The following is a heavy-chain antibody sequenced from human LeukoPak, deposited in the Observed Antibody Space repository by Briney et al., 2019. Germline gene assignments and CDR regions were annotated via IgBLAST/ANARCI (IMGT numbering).Heavy chain of an antibody. CDR3: ARDYSSGWYRGSNFDY. J-gene: IGHJ4*02. V-gene: IGHV1-2*02. D-gene: IGHD6-19*01. CDR2: INPNSGGT. Sequence: ASVKVSCKASGYTFTGHYMHWARQAPGQGLEWMGWINPNSGGTNYAQKFQGRVTMARDTSISTAYMELSRLRSDDTAVYYCARDYSSGWYRGSNFDYWGQGTLVTVSS. CDR1: GYTFTGHY.